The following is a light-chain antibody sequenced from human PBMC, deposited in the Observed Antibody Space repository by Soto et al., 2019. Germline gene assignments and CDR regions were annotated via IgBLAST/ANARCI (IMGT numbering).Light chain of an antibody. V-gene: IGKV1-39*01. CDR2: FAS. CDR3: QQSYSSLPT. J-gene: IGKJ3*01. CDR1: QNIYSY. Sequence: DIQMTQSPSSLSASVGDRVTITCRASQNIYSYLNWYQKKPGKAPKLLIDFASSLQSGVTSRFSGSGSGTDFNLTITSLQPEDFATYYCQQSYSSLPTFGPGTKVDIK.